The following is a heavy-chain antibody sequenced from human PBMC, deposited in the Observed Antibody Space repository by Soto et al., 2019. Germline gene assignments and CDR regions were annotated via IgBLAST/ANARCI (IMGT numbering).Heavy chain of an antibody. CDR1: GFTFSEYS. CDR2: ITHSGTYV. D-gene: IGHD5-12*01. Sequence: GSLLLSCPASGFTFSEYSMSWVRQAPGKGLEWVSSITHSGTYVYYADSVKGRFTISRDSASNSLFLQMTSLRAEDTAVYHCARARGNDWYSDYWGQGTMVTVSS. CDR3: ARARGNDWYSDY. J-gene: IGHJ4*02. V-gene: IGHV3-21*01.